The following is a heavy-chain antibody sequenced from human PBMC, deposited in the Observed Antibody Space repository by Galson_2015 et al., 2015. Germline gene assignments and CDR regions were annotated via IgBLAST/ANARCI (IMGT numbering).Heavy chain of an antibody. CDR3: ARGGCSSTSCYPDY. CDR2: INPNSGGT. D-gene: IGHD2-2*01. Sequence: SVKVSCEASGYTFTGYSMHWVRQAPGQGLEWMGRINPNSGGTNYAQKFQGRVTMTRDTSISTAYMELSRLRSDDTAVYYCARGGCSSTSCYPDYWGQGTLVTVSS. CDR1: GYTFTGYS. J-gene: IGHJ4*02. V-gene: IGHV1-2*06.